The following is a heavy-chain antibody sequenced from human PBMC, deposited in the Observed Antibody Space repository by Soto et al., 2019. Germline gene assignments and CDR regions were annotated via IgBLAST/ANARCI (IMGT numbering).Heavy chain of an antibody. CDR3: AGIQLRSSRNGMDV. V-gene: IGHV1-8*01. Sequence: QAQLVQPGAEVKKPGASVKVSCKTSAYTFTNYDFNWVRQSPGQGLEWMGWMNPHSGNTGYARKFQGRLTMTRNPSISTAYMELSSLTSDDTAVYYCAGIQLRSSRNGMDVRGQGSTVTVSS. CDR2: MNPHSGNT. D-gene: IGHD2-15*01. J-gene: IGHJ6*02. CDR1: AYTFTNYD.